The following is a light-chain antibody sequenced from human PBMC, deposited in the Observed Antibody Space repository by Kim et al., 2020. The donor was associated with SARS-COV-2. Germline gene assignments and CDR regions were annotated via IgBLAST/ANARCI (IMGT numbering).Light chain of an antibody. CDR1: QSISRL. CDR2: DAS. CDR3: QQYSSYSRT. V-gene: IGKV1-5*01. J-gene: IGKJ2*01. Sequence: SASVGDRVTITCRASQSISRLLAWYQQTPGKAPELLIYDASTLQNGVPSRFSGSGSGTEFTLTISSLQPDDFATYFCQQYSSYSRTFGQGTKLEI.